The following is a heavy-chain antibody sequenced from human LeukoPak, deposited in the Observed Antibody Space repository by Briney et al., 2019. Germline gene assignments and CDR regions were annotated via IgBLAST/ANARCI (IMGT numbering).Heavy chain of an antibody. V-gene: IGHV3-7*01. CDR3: ARDGGHSTDLDY. CDR2: IKQDGSER. Sequence: GWSLRLSCATSGFTFSRHWMRWVRQAPGKGPEWVANIKQDGSERYYVHSVKGRFTISRDNAKNSLYLQMNSLRAEDTAVYYCARDGGHSTDLDYWGQGIPVTVSS. J-gene: IGHJ4*02. D-gene: IGHD2-8*02. CDR1: GFTFSRHW.